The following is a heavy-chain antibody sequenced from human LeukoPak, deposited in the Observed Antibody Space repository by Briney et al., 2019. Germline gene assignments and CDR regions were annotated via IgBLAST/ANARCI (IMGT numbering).Heavy chain of an antibody. J-gene: IGHJ5*02. CDR3: AMGDYLTAMVNNWFDP. D-gene: IGHD5-18*01. CDR1: GYSISSGYC. CDR2: IYHSGST. V-gene: IGHV4-38-2*02. Sequence: SETLSLTCTVSGYSISSGYCWGWIRPPPGKGLEWIGSIYHSGSTYYNPSLKSRVTISVDTSKNQFSLKLSSVTAADTAVYHCAMGDYLTAMVNNWFDPWGQGTLVTVSS.